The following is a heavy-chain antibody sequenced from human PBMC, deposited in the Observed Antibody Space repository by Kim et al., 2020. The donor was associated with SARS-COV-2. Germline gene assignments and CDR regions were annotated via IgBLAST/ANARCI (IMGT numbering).Heavy chain of an antibody. CDR2: INWNGGST. D-gene: IGHD1-26*01. V-gene: IGHV3-20*01. CDR1: GFTFDDYG. J-gene: IGHJ6*02. Sequence: GGSLRLSCAASGFTFDDYGMSWVRQAPGKGLEWVSGINWNGGSTGYADSVKGRFTISRDNAKNSLYLQMNSLRAEDTALYHCATLVGAYGMDVWGQGTTVTVSS. CDR3: ATLVGAYGMDV.